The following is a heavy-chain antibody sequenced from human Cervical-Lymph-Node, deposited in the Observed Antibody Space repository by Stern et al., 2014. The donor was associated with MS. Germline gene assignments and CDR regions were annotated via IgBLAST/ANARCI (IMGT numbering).Heavy chain of an antibody. V-gene: IGHV3-53*01. CDR2: IYSGGGT. J-gene: IGHJ6*02. Sequence: VQLVESGGGLIQPGGSLRLSCAASGFTVRTNHVTWVRQAPGKGLECVSVIYSGGGTYYADSVKGRFTISRDNSKNTVYLQMNSLRVEDTAVYYCSSDVGNYYYDKDVWGQGTTVTVSS. CDR3: SSDVGNYYYDKDV. CDR1: GFTVRTNH.